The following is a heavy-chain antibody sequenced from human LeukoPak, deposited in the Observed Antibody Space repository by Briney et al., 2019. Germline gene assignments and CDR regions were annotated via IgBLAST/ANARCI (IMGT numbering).Heavy chain of an antibody. D-gene: IGHD1-1*01. CDR3: TRGAGTGGRFDS. V-gene: IGHV3-30*03. J-gene: IGHJ4*02. CDR1: GFTFSSYG. Sequence: GGSLRLSCAASGFTFSSYGMHWVRQAPGKGLEWVAVISYDGSNKYYADSVKGRFTISRDNSKNTLYLQMNSLRAEDTAVYYCTRGAGTGGRFDSWGQGTLLTVSS. CDR2: ISYDGSNK.